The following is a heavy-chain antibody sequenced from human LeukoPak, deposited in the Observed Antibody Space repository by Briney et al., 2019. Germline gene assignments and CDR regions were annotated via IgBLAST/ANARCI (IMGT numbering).Heavy chain of an antibody. CDR1: GGAITNYY. CDR2: IYYTGST. CDR3: VRRGSWGEPRPFDY. J-gene: IGHJ4*02. D-gene: IGHD3-16*01. V-gene: IGHV4-59*01. Sequence: SETLSLTCGVSGGAITNYYWNWIRQAPGKGLEWLGYIYYTGSTTYNPSVKSRITISLDTSKKQISLKLRSVTAADTAVYYCVRRGSWGEPRPFDYWGQGSLVTVSS.